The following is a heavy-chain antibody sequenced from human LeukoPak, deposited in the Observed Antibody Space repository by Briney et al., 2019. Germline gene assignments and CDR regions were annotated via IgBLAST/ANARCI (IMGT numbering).Heavy chain of an antibody. Sequence: SETLSLTCTVSGGSISSYYWSWIRQPPGKGLEWIGYIYYTGSTNYNPSLKSRVAISVDTSKNQFSLKLTSVTAADTAVYYCARHDYGSGSYYDYWGQGTLVTVSS. J-gene: IGHJ4*02. CDR3: ARHDYGSGSYYDY. V-gene: IGHV4-59*08. D-gene: IGHD3-10*01. CDR1: GGSISSYY. CDR2: IYYTGST.